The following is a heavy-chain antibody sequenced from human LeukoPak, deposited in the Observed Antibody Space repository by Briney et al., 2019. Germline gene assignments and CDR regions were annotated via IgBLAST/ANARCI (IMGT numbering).Heavy chain of an antibody. J-gene: IGHJ6*02. CDR3: ASTVGTAIPSYGMDV. D-gene: IGHD2-2*02. CDR2: ISSSSSYI. CDR1: GFTFSSYS. V-gene: IGHV3-21*01. Sequence: GGSLRLSCAASGFTFSSYSMNWVRQAPGQGLEWVSSISSSSSYIYYADSVKGRFTISRDNAKTSLYLQMNSLRAEDTAVYYCASTVGTAIPSYGMDVWGQGTTVTVSS.